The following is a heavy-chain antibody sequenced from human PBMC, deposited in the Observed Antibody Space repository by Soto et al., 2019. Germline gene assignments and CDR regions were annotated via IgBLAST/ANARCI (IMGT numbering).Heavy chain of an antibody. V-gene: IGHV4-39*01. CDR2: IYYSGST. CDR1: GGSISSSNYY. CDR3: ATQEVGGSYVYTFDP. Sequence: PSETLSLTCTVSGGSISSSNYYWGWIRQPPGKGLGWIGSIYYSGSTYYNPSLKSRVTISVDTSKNQFSLKLSSVTAADTAVYYCATQEVGGSYVYTFDPWGQGTLVTVSS. D-gene: IGHD1-26*01. J-gene: IGHJ5*02.